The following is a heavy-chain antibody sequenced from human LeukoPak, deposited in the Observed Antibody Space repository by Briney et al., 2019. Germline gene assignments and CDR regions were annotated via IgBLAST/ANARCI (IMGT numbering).Heavy chain of an antibody. D-gene: IGHD5-18*01. J-gene: IGHJ6*02. CDR1: GGSFSGYY. Sequence: SEILSLTCAVYGGSFSGYYWSWIRQPPGKGLEWIREINHSGSTNYNPSLKSRVTISVDTSKNQFSLKLSSVTAADTAVYYCARVIQLWFGYYYGMDVWGQGTTVTVSS. CDR2: INHSGST. V-gene: IGHV4-34*01. CDR3: ARVIQLWFGYYYGMDV.